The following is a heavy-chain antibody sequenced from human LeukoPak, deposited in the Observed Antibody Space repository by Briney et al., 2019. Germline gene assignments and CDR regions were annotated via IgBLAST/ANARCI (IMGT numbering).Heavy chain of an antibody. Sequence: SETMSRNCTVSGGSISSGGYYWSWIRQHPGKGVEWIGYVYYSGSTYYNPSLKSRVTISVDTSKNQFFLKLSSVTAADTAVYYCARKRSFDLWGQGTLVTVSS. CDR2: VYYSGST. CDR1: GGSISSGGYY. V-gene: IGHV4-31*03. CDR3: ARKRSFDL. J-gene: IGHJ4*02. D-gene: IGHD3-9*01.